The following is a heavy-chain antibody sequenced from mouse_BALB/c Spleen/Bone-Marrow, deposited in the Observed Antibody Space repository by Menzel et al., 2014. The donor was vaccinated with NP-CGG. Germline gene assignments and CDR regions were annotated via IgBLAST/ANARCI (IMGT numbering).Heavy chain of an antibody. CDR2: INPSNGGT. D-gene: IGHD1-1*01. CDR3: TRSNYGYWYFDV. Sequence: VQLQQSGAELVKPGASVKLSCKASGYSFTNYYMYWVKRRPGQGLEWIGEINPSNGGTNFNEKFKNEATLTVDKSSSTAYMQLSSLTSEDSAVYYCTRSNYGYWYFDVWGAGTTVTVSP. J-gene: IGHJ1*01. V-gene: IGHV1S81*02. CDR1: GYSFTNYY.